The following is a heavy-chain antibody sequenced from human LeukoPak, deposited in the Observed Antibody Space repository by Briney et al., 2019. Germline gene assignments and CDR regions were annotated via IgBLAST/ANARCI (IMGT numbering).Heavy chain of an antibody. V-gene: IGHV3-7*05. J-gene: IGHJ4*02. CDR3: ARPVGNTYFDY. Sequence: GGSLRLSCAASGFSFSTYAMSWVRQAPRKGLEWVANIKEDGSGTFYVDSVKGRFTISRDNAKNSRYLQMSSLRAEDTAVYYCARPVGNTYFDYWGQGTLVTVSS. CDR2: IKEDGSGT. D-gene: IGHD2-2*01. CDR1: GFSFSTYA.